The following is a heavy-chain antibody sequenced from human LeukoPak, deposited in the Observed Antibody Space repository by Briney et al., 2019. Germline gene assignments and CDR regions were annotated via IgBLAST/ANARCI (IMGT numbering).Heavy chain of an antibody. CDR3: ARDTSVIAARRYFDY. J-gene: IGHJ4*02. D-gene: IGHD6-6*01. CDR2: INPNSGGT. CDR1: GGTFSSYA. Sequence: ASVKVSCKASGGTFSSYAINWVRQAPGQELEWMGSINPNSGGTNYAQKFQGRVTMTRDTSISTAYMELSRLRSDDTAVYYCARDTSVIAARRYFDYWGQGTLVTVSS. V-gene: IGHV1-2*02.